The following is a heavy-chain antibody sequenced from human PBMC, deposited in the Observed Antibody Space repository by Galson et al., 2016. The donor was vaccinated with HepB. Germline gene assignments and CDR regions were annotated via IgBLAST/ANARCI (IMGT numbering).Heavy chain of an antibody. CDR3: ARDRNLIIYDY. V-gene: IGHV3-74*03. D-gene: IGHD3-16*01. J-gene: IGHJ4*02. Sequence: SLRLSCAASGFTFSSYVMHWVRQTPGKGLVWVSRISHDGSVTTYADSVKGRFTISRDNAKNTLYLQMNSLRGEDTAVYYCARDRNLIIYDYWGQGALVTVSS. CDR1: GFTFSSYV. CDR2: ISHDGSVT.